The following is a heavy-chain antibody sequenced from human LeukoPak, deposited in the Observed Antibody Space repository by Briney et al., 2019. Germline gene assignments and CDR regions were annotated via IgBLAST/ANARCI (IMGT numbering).Heavy chain of an antibody. Sequence: SETLSLTCTVSGGSISSSSYYWGWIRQPPGKGLEWIGSIYYSGSTNYNPSLKSRVTISVDTSKNQFSLKLSSVTAADTAVYDCARGVDEQWLDAFDIWGQGAVVTVSS. CDR1: GGSISSSSYY. V-gene: IGHV4-39*07. CDR2: IYYSGST. CDR3: ARGVDEQWLDAFDI. J-gene: IGHJ3*02. D-gene: IGHD6-19*01.